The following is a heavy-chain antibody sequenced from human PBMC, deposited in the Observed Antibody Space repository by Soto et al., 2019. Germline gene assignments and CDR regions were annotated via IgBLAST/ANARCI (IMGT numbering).Heavy chain of an antibody. V-gene: IGHV4-34*01. CDR2: INHSGST. CDR3: ARGTASSHEAEAYDSSGYYPYYFDY. CDR1: GGSFSGYY. D-gene: IGHD3-22*01. Sequence: SETLSLTCAVYGGSFSGYYWSWIRQPPGKGLEWIGEINHSGSTNYNPSLTSRVTISVDTSKNQFSLNLSFVTAADTSVYYCARGTASSHEAEAYDSSGYYPYYFDYWGQGTLVTVSS. J-gene: IGHJ4*02.